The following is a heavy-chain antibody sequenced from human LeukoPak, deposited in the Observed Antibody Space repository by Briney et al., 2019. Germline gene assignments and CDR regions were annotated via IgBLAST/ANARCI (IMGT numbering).Heavy chain of an antibody. CDR2: MNPNSGNT. CDR1: GYTFTSYD. J-gene: IGHJ5*02. Sequence: ASVKVSCKASGYTFTSYDINWVRQATGQGLEWMGWMNPNSGNTGYAQKFQGRVTMTRNTSISTAYMELSSLRSEDTAVYYRARGMRYCSGGSCYTSGWFDPWGQGTLVTVSS. CDR3: ARGMRYCSGGSCYTSGWFDP. D-gene: IGHD2-15*01. V-gene: IGHV1-8*01.